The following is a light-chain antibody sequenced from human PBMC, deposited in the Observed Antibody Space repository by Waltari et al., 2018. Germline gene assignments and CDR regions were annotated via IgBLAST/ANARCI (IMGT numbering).Light chain of an antibody. CDR1: SSNIAVNT. J-gene: IGLJ2*01. CDR2: GNN. Sequence: QSVLTQPPSASGTPGQTVSISCSGGSSNIAVNTVNWYQQLPGTAPKLLINGNNQRPSGVPDWFSGSKSGTSASLAISGLQSEDEADYYCAAWDDSLYGRVFGGGTKLTVL. V-gene: IGLV1-44*01. CDR3: AAWDDSLYGRV.